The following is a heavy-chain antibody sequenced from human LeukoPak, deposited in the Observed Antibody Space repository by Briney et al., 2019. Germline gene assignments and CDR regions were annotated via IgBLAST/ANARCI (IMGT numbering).Heavy chain of an antibody. CDR1: GFTVSSNY. CDR2: INHSGST. J-gene: IGHJ4*02. D-gene: IGHD6-13*01. Sequence: GSLRLSCAASGFTVSSNYMSWVRQPPGKGLEWIGEINHSGSTNYNPSLKSRVTISVDTSKNQFSLKLSSVTAADTAVYYCARSSWYLTIDYWGQGTLVTVSS. CDR3: ARSSWYLTIDY. V-gene: IGHV4-34*01.